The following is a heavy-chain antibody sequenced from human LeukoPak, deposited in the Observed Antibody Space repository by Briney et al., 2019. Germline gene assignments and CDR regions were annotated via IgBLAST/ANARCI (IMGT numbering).Heavy chain of an antibody. CDR3: ARGAVIVPAAMTIYYYYYYMDV. CDR2: INPNGGST. V-gene: IGHV1-46*01. Sequence: GASVKVSCKASGYTFTSHYMHWVRQAPGQGLEWMGIINPNGGSTNYAQKCQGRVTVTRDMSTSTVYMELSSLRSEDTAVYYCARGAVIVPAAMTIYYYYYYMDVWGKGTTVTVSS. CDR1: GYTFTSHY. J-gene: IGHJ6*03. D-gene: IGHD2-2*01.